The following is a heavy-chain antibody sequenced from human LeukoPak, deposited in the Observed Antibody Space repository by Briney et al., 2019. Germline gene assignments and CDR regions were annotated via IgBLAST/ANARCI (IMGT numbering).Heavy chain of an antibody. CDR1: GYTFTDYY. D-gene: IGHD6-19*01. V-gene: IGHV1-69-2*01. J-gene: IGHJ4*02. CDR3: APAVAGAIDY. Sequence: ATVKISCKTSGYTFTDYYIHWVQQAPGKGLEWMGRVDPEDGKTSFAGKFQGRVTISADTSADTAYMELRNLTSEDTAIYYCAPAVAGAIDYWGQGTLVTVSS. CDR2: VDPEDGKT.